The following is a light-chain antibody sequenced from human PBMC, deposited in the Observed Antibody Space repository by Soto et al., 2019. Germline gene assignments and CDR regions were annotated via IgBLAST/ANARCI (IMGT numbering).Light chain of an antibody. CDR3: HQSDSTPFST. CDR2: AAS. J-gene: IGKJ2*01. Sequence: DIQMTQPPSSLSASVGDRVTITCRASQSISSYLNWYQQKPGKAPKLLIYAASSLQSGVPSRFSGSGSGTDFTLTISSLQPEDFATYSDHQSDSTPFSTFGQGTKLEIK. V-gene: IGKV1-39*01. CDR1: QSISSY.